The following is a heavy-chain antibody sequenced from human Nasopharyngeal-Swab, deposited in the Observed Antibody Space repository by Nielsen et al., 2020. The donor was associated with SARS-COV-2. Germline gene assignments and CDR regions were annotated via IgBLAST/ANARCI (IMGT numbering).Heavy chain of an antibody. CDR2: ISGSGGST. CDR3: AKALLHIVVVTAPGGY. V-gene: IGHV3-23*01. J-gene: IGHJ4*02. D-gene: IGHD2-21*02. CDR1: GFTFSSYA. Sequence: GESLKISCAASGFTFSSYAMSWVRQAPGKGLEWVSAISGSGGSTYYADSVKGRFTISRDNSKNTLYLQMNSLRAEDTAVYYCAKALLHIVVVTAPGGYWGQGTLVTVPS.